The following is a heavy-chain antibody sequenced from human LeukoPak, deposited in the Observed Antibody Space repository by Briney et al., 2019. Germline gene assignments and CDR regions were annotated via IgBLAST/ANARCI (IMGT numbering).Heavy chain of an antibody. V-gene: IGHV1-18*01. CDR3: ARDRGTVVTLEYFDY. J-gene: IGHJ4*02. Sequence: ASVKVSCKASGYTITSYGISWVRQAPGQGLEWMGWISAYNGNTNYAQKLQGRVTMTTDTSTSTAYMELRSLRSDDTAVYYCARDRGTVVTLEYFDYWGQGTLVTVSS. D-gene: IGHD4-23*01. CDR1: GYTITSYG. CDR2: ISAYNGNT.